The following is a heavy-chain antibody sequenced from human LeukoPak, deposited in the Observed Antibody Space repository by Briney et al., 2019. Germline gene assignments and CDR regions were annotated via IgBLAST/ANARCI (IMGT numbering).Heavy chain of an antibody. CDR1: GYSISSGYY. CDR2: IYPIGGT. J-gene: IGHJ5*02. Sequence: SETLSLTCTVSGYSISSGYYWGWIRQPPGKGLEWIASIYPIGGTYYNPSLQSRVTISLDTSKNQFSLKLTSVTAADTAVYYCASRITVFRGPSNWFDPWGQGTLVTVSS. CDR3: ASRITVFRGPSNWFDP. V-gene: IGHV4-38-2*02. D-gene: IGHD3-10*01.